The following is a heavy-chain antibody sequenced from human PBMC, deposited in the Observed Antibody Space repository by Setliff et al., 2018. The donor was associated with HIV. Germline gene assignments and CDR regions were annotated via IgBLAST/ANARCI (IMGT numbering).Heavy chain of an antibody. CDR3: ARDPGYTSGSTFHFDY. CDR2: INHSGNT. D-gene: IGHD5-18*01. Sequence: SETLSLTCAFNGGSFSGYYWMWIRQSPGEGLEWIGEINHSGNTNYNPSLKSRVTMSGDTSKNQFSLSLSSVTAADAAVYFCARDPGYTSGSTFHFDYWGQGTLVTVSS. J-gene: IGHJ4*02. CDR1: GGSFSGYY. V-gene: IGHV4-34*01.